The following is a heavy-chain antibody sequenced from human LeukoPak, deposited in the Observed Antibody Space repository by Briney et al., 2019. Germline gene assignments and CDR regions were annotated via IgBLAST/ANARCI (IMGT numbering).Heavy chain of an antibody. D-gene: IGHD6-19*01. V-gene: IGHV3-7*03. CDR1: GFTFSRHW. CDR2: IKHDGSEK. Sequence: GGSLRLSCAASGFTFSRHWMTWVRQAPGKGLEWVANIKHDGSEKNYVDSVKGRFTISRDNSKNTLYLQMNSLRAEDTAVYYCAKSRLGGSSGWYYGMDVWGQGTTVTVSS. J-gene: IGHJ6*02. CDR3: AKSRLGGSSGWYYGMDV.